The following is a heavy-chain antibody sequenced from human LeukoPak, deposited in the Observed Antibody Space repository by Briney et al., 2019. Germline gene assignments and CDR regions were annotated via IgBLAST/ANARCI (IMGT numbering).Heavy chain of an antibody. J-gene: IGHJ4*02. CDR1: GYTFISYG. D-gene: IGHD5-24*01. CDR2: ISAYNGNT. V-gene: IGHV1-18*01. Sequence: GASVKVSCKASGYTFISYGISWVRQAPGQGLEWMGWISAYNGNTNYAQKLQGRVTMTRDTSISTAYMELSRLRSDDTAVYYCAREVTRWLQEIHYWGQGTLVTVSS. CDR3: AREVTRWLQEIHY.